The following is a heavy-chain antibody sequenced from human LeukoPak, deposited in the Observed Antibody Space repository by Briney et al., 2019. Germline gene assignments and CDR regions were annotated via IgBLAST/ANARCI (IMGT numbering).Heavy chain of an antibody. V-gene: IGHV1-18*01. Sequence: ASVKVSCKASGYTFISYAMSWVRQAPGQGLEWMGWISGYNGNTNYAQNLQGRVTMTTDTSTSTAYMELRSLRSDDTAVYYCARGLGVVTAQSEQPKPRYFDLWGRGTQVTVSS. CDR3: ARGLGVVTAQSEQPKPRYFDL. J-gene: IGHJ2*01. CDR2: ISGYNGNT. CDR1: GYTFISYA. D-gene: IGHD2-21*02.